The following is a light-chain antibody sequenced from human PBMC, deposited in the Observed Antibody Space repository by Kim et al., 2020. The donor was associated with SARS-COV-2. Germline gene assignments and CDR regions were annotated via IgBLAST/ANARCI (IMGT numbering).Light chain of an antibody. CDR3: QQYKTYTPLT. V-gene: IGKV1-5*03. J-gene: IGKJ4*02. CDR1: QTVDTW. Sequence: GDRVTMTCRASQTVDTWLAWYQHKPGQAPKLLIYKASTLESGVTSRFSASGFGTEFTLTINNLQPDDFATYYCQQYKTYTPLTFGGGTKVDIK. CDR2: KAS.